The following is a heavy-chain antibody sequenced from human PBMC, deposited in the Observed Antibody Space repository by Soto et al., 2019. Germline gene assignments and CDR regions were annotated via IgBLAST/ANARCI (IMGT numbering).Heavy chain of an antibody. D-gene: IGHD5-18*01. Sequence: ASVKVSCKASGYTFTSYGISWVRQAPGQGLEWMGWISAYNGTTNYAQKLQGRVTMTTDTSTSTAYMELRSLRSDDTAVYYCARDQLWPAPGGDYYYGMDVWGQGTTVTVSS. CDR3: ARDQLWPAPGGDYYYGMDV. CDR2: ISAYNGTT. V-gene: IGHV1-18*01. J-gene: IGHJ6*02. CDR1: GYTFTSYG.